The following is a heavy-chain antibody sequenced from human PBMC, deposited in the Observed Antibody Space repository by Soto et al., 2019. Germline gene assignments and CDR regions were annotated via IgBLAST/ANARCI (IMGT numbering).Heavy chain of an antibody. CDR1: GYTFSIFR. J-gene: IGHJ4*02. Sequence: ASVKVSCKASGYTFSIFRINLVRQAPGQGLEWMGWISPYNGNTNYAQKLQGRVTMSTDTSTSTAYMEVRSLRSEDTAVYYCARDDSSGYYYFFDYWGQGTLVTVSS. CDR3: ARDDSSGYYYFFDY. D-gene: IGHD3-22*01. V-gene: IGHV1-18*01. CDR2: ISPYNGNT.